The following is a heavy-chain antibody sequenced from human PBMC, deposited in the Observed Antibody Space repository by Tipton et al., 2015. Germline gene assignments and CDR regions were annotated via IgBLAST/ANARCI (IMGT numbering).Heavy chain of an antibody. CDR2: IKPDGTES. J-gene: IGHJ5*02. D-gene: IGHD1-1*01. CDR1: GFTFSNYW. V-gene: IGHV3-7*01. CDR3: ARSGGYGWYH. Sequence: SLRLSCAASGFTFSNYWMTWVRQAPGKGLEWVANIKPDGTESYYVDSVKGRFTFPRDNAKNSLYLQMSSLRAEDTAVYYCARSGGYGWYHWGQGTLVTVSS.